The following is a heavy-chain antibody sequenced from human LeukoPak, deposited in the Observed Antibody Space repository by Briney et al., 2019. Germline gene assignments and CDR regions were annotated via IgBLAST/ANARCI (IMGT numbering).Heavy chain of an antibody. D-gene: IGHD3-22*01. Sequence: GGSLRLSCAVSGITLSNYAMSRVRQAPGKGLEWVAGISGSGGGTNYADSVKGRFTISRDNPKNTLYLQMNNLRADDTAVYFCAKRGVVIRVILVGFHKEAYYFDSWGQGALVTVSS. V-gene: IGHV3-23*01. CDR3: AKRGVVIRVILVGFHKEAYYFDS. CDR1: GITLSNYA. J-gene: IGHJ4*02. CDR2: ISGSGGGT.